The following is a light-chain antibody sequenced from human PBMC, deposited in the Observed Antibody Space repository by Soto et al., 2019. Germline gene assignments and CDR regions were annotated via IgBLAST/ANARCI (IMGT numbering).Light chain of an antibody. CDR1: QDIGSA. CDR3: QQFNCFPLT. Sequence: IQLTQSPSSLSASVGDRVTITCRAGQDIGSALAWYQQRPGKAPKLLLYDASNLEAGVPSRFSGSGSGTDFTLIITSLRSGDFATYYCQQFNCFPLTFGGGTKVQIK. J-gene: IGKJ4*01. CDR2: DAS. V-gene: IGKV1-13*02.